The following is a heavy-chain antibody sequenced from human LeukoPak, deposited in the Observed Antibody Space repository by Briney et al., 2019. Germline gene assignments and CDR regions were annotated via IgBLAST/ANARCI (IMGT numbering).Heavy chain of an antibody. CDR1: GYYISRGYY. D-gene: IGHD2-8*01. CDR3: AREVYCTNGVCYLNYFDL. V-gene: IGHV4-38-2*02. Sequence: SETLSLTCAVSGYYISRGYYWGWIRPPPGKGLEWIGSIYHSGSSYYSPSLKGRATISVDTSKNQFSLKLSSVTAADTAVYFCAREVYCTNGVCYLNYFDLWGQGTLVTVSS. CDR2: IYHSGSS. J-gene: IGHJ5*02.